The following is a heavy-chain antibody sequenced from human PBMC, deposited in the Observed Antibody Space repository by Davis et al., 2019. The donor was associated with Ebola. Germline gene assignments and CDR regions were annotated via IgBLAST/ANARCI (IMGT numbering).Heavy chain of an antibody. CDR3: ARHGYSGHDYRAYFYGLDV. V-gene: IGHV3-33*01. CDR1: GFIFSNYG. J-gene: IGHJ6*02. Sequence: GFPRLSCVASGFIFSNYGMHWVRQTPGKGLEWVAVIWYDDRNKFHIDSVKGRFTISRDNFKNTVYLEMNSLRVEDTAVYYCARHGYSGHDYRAYFYGLDVWGQGTTVTVSS. D-gene: IGHD5-12*01. CDR2: IWYDDRNK.